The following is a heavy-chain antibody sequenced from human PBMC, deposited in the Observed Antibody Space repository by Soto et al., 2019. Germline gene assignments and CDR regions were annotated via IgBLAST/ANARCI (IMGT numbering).Heavy chain of an antibody. Sequence: QVQLVQSGAEVKKPGASVKVSCKASGYTFSSYHISWVRQAPGQGLEWMGWISAYNGNTNYAQKLKGRVTMTTDTTTSTAYIELRSLRSDDTAVDSCARGSAPLVPWGQGTLVTFSP. CDR2: ISAYNGNT. CDR1: GYTFSSYH. CDR3: ARGSAPLVP. D-gene: IGHD2-15*01. V-gene: IGHV1-18*01. J-gene: IGHJ5*02.